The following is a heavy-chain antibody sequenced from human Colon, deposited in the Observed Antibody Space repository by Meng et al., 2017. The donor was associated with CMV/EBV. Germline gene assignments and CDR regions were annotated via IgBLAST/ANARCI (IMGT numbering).Heavy chain of an antibody. V-gene: IGHV3-11*01. CDR1: GPTFSDYY. J-gene: IGHJ4*02. CDR2: ISSSGSTI. Sequence: GGSLSLSCAVSGPTFSDYYMSWIRQAPGNVLEWVSSISSSGSTIYHADSVKGRFTISRDNAKNSLYLQMNSLRAENTAVYYCAREAVAARPVIGNFDYWGQGTLVTVSS. CDR3: AREAVAARPVIGNFDY. D-gene: IGHD6-6*01.